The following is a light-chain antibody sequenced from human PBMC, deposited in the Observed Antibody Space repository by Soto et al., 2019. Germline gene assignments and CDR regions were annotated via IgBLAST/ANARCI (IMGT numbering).Light chain of an antibody. J-gene: IGLJ1*01. V-gene: IGLV2-14*01. Sequence: QAVVTQPASVSGSPGQSITISCTGTSSDVGGYNYVSWYRQHPGKAPKLMIYGVSNRPSGVSNRFSGSKSGNTASLTISGLQAEDEADYFCSSYTSSYTLGVFGTGTKVTVL. CDR1: SSDVGGYNY. CDR2: GVS. CDR3: SSYTSSYTLGV.